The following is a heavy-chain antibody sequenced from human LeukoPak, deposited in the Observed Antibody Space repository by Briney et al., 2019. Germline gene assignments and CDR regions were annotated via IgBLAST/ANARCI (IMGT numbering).Heavy chain of an antibody. CDR3: ARDLTEGLPWDYYDSSGRVDGAFDI. Sequence: PSETLSLTCTVSGGSISSYYLSWIRQPPGKGLEWIGYIYYSGSTNYNPSLKSRVTISVDTSKNQFSLKLSSVTAADTAVYYCARDLTEGLPWDYYDSSGRVDGAFDIWGQGTMVTVSS. CDR2: IYYSGST. CDR1: GGSISSYY. J-gene: IGHJ3*02. V-gene: IGHV4-59*01. D-gene: IGHD3-22*01.